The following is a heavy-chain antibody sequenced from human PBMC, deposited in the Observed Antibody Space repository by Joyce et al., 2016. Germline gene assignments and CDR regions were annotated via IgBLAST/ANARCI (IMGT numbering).Heavy chain of an antibody. V-gene: IGHV5-10-1*03. CDR1: GYTFVNYW. CDR2: IEPNDPGT. J-gene: IGHJ4*02. CDR3: ARHRGGGNFVPFDY. D-gene: IGHD4-23*01. Sequence: EDHLVQSGAEMKKPGESLRISCMVSGYTFVNYWLSWVRQMPGKGLEWMGRIEPNDPGTDYSPAFQGHVTISADKSISTAYLQWSSLKASDTAIYYCARHRGGGNFVPFDYWGQGTLVTVSS.